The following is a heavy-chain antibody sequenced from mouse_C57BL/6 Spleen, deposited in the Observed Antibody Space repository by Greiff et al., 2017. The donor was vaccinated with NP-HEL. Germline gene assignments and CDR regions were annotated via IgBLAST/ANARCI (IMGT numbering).Heavy chain of an antibody. CDR3: ARDGYSWYFDV. CDR2: INYDGSST. J-gene: IGHJ1*03. CDR1: GFTFSDYY. V-gene: IGHV5-16*01. D-gene: IGHD2-3*01. Sequence: EVQRVESEGGLVQPGSSMKLSCTASGFTFSDYYMAWVRQVPEKGLEWVANINYDGSSTYYLDSLKSRFIISRDNAKNILYLQMSSLKSEDTATYYCARDGYSWYFDVWGTGTTVTVSS.